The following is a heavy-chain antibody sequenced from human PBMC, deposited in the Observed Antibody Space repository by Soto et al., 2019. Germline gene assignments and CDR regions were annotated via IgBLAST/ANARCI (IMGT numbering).Heavy chain of an antibody. CDR2: ISWNSGSI. D-gene: IGHD2-15*01. Sequence: EVQLVESGGGLVQPGRSLRLSCAASGFTFDDYAMHWVRQAPGKGLEWVSGISWNSGSIGYADSVKGRFTISRDNAKNSLYLQMNSLRAEDTALYYRAKDIAEDIVVVVAALAFDIWGQGTMVTVSS. CDR3: AKDIAEDIVVVVAALAFDI. V-gene: IGHV3-9*01. J-gene: IGHJ3*02. CDR1: GFTFDDYA.